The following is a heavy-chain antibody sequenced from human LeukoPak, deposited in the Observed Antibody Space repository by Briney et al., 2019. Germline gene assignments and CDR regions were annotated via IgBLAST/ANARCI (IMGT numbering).Heavy chain of an antibody. V-gene: IGHV3-7*03. J-gene: IGHJ3*02. Sequence: GGSLRFSCAASGFTFSSYWMSWVRQAPGKGLEWVANIKQDGSEKYYVDSVKGRFTISRDNAKNSLYLQMNSLRAEDTAVYYCARESYYYDSSGYYTDAFDIWGRGTMVTVSS. CDR1: GFTFSSYW. CDR3: ARESYYYDSSGYYTDAFDI. D-gene: IGHD3-22*01. CDR2: IKQDGSEK.